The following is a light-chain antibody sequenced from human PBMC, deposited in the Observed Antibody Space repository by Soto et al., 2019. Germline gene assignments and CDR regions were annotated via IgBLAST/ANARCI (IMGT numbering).Light chain of an antibody. CDR1: QNIDTY. CDR2: DAS. CDR3: QQRRNWPIT. Sequence: EIVLTQSPATLSLSPGEIATLSCRASQNIDTYVAWYQQKPGQVPRLLMYDASNRATGIPARFSGGGSGTDFTLTISSLEPEDFAVYYCQQRRNWPITFGGGTKVEIK. J-gene: IGKJ4*01. V-gene: IGKV3-11*01.